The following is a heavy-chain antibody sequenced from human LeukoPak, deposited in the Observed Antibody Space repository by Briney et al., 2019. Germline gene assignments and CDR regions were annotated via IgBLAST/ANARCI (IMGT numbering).Heavy chain of an antibody. CDR1: GFTFSSYW. CDR3: ARQDPPSRREPHWYFDL. V-gene: IGHV3-7*01. CDR2: IKKDGSEK. D-gene: IGHD1-26*01. Sequence: GGSLRLSCAASGFTFSSYWMSWVRQAPGKGLEWVANIKKDGSEKYYVDSVKGRFTISRDNAKKSLYLQMNSLRAEDTAVYYCARQDPPSRREPHWYFDLWGRGTLVTVSS. J-gene: IGHJ2*01.